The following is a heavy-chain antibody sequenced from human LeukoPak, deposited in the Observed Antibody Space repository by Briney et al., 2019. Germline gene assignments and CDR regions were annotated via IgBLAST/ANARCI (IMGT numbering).Heavy chain of an antibody. Sequence: SETLSLTCAVSGGSISSYYWSWIRQPPGKGLEWIGYIYYSGSTNYNPSLKSRVTISVDTSKNQFSLKLSSVTAADTAVYYCARATGVRRFGELFLGRFDPWGQGTLVTVSS. CDR1: GGSISSYY. CDR2: IYYSGST. V-gene: IGHV4-59*01. CDR3: ARATGVRRFGELFLGRFDP. J-gene: IGHJ5*02. D-gene: IGHD3-10*01.